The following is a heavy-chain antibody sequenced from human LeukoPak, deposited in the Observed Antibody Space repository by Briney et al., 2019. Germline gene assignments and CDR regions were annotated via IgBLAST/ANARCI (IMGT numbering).Heavy chain of an antibody. D-gene: IGHD4-23*01. CDR1: GGSISSISSNNYH. J-gene: IGHJ6*02. V-gene: IGHV4-39*02. CDR3: AREMGVVTAHGIDV. Sequence: SETLSLTCTVSGGSISSISSNNYHWGWIRQPPGKGLEWIGSIYYSGSTYYNPSLKSRVTISVDTSKNQFSLKLSSVTAADTALYYCAREMGVVTAHGIDVWGQGTTVTVSS. CDR2: IYYSGST.